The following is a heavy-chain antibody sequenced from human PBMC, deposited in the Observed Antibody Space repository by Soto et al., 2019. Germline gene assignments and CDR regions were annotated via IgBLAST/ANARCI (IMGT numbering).Heavy chain of an antibody. D-gene: IGHD2-2*02. CDR3: ASVTRTCISTSCYRYYYGMDV. CDR1: GGSVSSGSYY. Sequence: QVQLQESGPGLVKPSETLSLTCTVSGGSVSSGSYYWSWIRQPPGKGLEWIGYIYYSGSNNYNPSLHIRVTISLDTSKNQFSLKLSSVTAADTAVYYCASVTRTCISTSCYRYYYGMDVWGQGTTVTVSS. J-gene: IGHJ6*02. CDR2: IYYSGSN. V-gene: IGHV4-61*01.